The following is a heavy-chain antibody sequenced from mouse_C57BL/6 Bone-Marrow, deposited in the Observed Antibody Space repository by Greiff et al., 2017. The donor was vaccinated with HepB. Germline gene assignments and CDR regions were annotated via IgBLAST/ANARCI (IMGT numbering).Heavy chain of an antibody. J-gene: IGHJ2*01. CDR2: IYWDDDK. V-gene: IGHV8-12*01. CDR3: ARRAEDYYGSFPYFDY. Sequence: QVTLKVCGPGILQSSQPLSLTCSFSGFSLSTSGMGVSWIRQPSGKGLEWLAHIYWDDDKRYNPSLKSRLTISKDTSRNQVFLKITSVDTADTATYYCARRAEDYYGSFPYFDYWGQGTTLTVSS. D-gene: IGHD1-1*01. CDR1: GFSLSTSGMG.